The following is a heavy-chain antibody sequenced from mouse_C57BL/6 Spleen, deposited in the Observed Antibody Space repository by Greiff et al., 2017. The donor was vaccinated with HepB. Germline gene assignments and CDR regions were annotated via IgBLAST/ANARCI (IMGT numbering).Heavy chain of an antibody. Sequence: GLEWIGRIDPNSGGTKYNEKFKSKATLTVDKPSSTAYMQLSSLTSEDSAVYYCARLYYGNSYAMDYWGQGTSVTVSS. CDR2: IDPNSGGT. V-gene: IGHV1-72*01. D-gene: IGHD2-1*01. J-gene: IGHJ4*01. CDR3: ARLYYGNSYAMDY.